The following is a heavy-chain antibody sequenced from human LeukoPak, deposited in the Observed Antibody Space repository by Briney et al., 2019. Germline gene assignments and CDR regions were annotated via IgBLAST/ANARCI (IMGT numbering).Heavy chain of an antibody. Sequence: KTGGSLRLSCAASGFTFSSYRMNWVRQAPGKGLEWVSSISSSSSYIYYADSVKGRFTISRDNAKNSLYLQMNSLRAEDTAVYYCASFRMTTVTTVDYWGQGTLVTVSS. CDR3: ASFRMTTVTTVDY. CDR2: ISSSSSYI. J-gene: IGHJ4*02. D-gene: IGHD4-11*01. V-gene: IGHV3-21*01. CDR1: GFTFSSYR.